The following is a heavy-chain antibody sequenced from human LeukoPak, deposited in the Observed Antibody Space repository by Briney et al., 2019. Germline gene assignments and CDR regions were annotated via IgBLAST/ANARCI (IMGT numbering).Heavy chain of an antibody. D-gene: IGHD5-12*01. CDR3: AREAIGGYSGYDLGFDY. V-gene: IGHV1-2*02. CDR1: GYTFTGYY. CDR2: INSNSGGT. Sequence: ASVKVSCKASGYTFTGYYMHWVRQAPGQGLEWMGWINSNSGGTNYAQKFQGRVTTTRDTSISTAYMELSRLRSDDTAVYYCAREAIGGYSGYDLGFDYWGQGTLVTVSS. J-gene: IGHJ4*02.